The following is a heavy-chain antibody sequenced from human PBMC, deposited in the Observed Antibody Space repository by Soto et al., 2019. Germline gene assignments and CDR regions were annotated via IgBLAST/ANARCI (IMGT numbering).Heavy chain of an antibody. D-gene: IGHD2-15*01. CDR1: GGSITNYY. CDR2: IHHSGNT. V-gene: IGHV4-59*01. J-gene: IGHJ4*02. CDR3: ARAAFPAH. Sequence: SETLSLTCTVSGGSITNYYWSWIRQPPGKGLEWIGYIHHSGNTKCNPSLESRPTFSVDTSKNQFSLKLSAVSAADTAVYYCARAAFPAHWSQGTLVTVAS.